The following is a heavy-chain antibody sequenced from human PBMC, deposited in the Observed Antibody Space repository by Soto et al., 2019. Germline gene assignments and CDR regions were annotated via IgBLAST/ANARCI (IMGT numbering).Heavy chain of an antibody. CDR2: ISYDGSNK. CDR3: ARDRAVAGTSRYYYYYGMDV. V-gene: IGHV3-30-3*01. Sequence: QVQLVESGGGVVQPGRSLRLSCAASGFTFSSYAMHWVRQAPGKGLEWVAVISYDGSNKYDADSVKGRFTISRDNSKNTMYLQMNSLRAEDTAVYYCARDRAVAGTSRYYYYYGMDVWGQGTTVTVSS. CDR1: GFTFSSYA. D-gene: IGHD6-19*01. J-gene: IGHJ6*02.